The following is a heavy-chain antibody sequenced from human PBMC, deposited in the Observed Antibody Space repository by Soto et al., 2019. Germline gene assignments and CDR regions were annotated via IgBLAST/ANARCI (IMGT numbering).Heavy chain of an antibody. J-gene: IGHJ4*02. V-gene: IGHV3-23*01. D-gene: IGHD1-26*01. CDR2: ISGSGSNT. Sequence: WWSLRLSCSASVFTFTRYAMSWVRLTPGKGLEWVSAISGSGSNTFYADSVRGRFTISRDNSKNTVFLQMNNLRAEDTAVYFCARDRATFDYWGQGTRVTVSS. CDR3: ARDRATFDY. CDR1: VFTFTRYA.